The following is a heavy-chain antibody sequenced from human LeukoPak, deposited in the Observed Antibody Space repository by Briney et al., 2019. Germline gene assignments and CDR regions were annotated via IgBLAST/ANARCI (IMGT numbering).Heavy chain of an antibody. Sequence: SVKVSCKASGGTYSSYAISWVRQAPGQGLEWMGRIIPIFGTANYAQKFQGRVTITTDESTSTAYMELSRLRSEDTAVYYCATSRTSYGVGFDYWGQGTLVTVSS. CDR1: GGTYSSYA. CDR2: IIPIFGTA. V-gene: IGHV1-69*05. J-gene: IGHJ4*02. CDR3: ATSRTSYGVGFDY. D-gene: IGHD4-17*01.